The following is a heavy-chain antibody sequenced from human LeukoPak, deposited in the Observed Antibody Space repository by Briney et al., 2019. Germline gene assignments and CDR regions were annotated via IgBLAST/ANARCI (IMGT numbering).Heavy chain of an antibody. CDR2: IHYSGST. J-gene: IGHJ6*02. CDR3: ARLNTAMVNDGMDV. D-gene: IGHD5-18*01. CDR1: GGSITSWY. Sequence: PSETLSLTCTVSGGSITSWYWSWIRQPPGKGLEWIGYIHYSGSTKYNPSLKSRVTISVETSQNQFSLNLSSVTAADTAVYYCARLNTAMVNDGMDVWGQGTTVTVSS. V-gene: IGHV4-59*08.